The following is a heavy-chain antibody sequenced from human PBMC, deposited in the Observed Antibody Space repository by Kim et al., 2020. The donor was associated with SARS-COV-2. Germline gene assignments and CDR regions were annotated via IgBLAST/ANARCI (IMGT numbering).Heavy chain of an antibody. CDR1: GFTFSSYG. J-gene: IGHJ4*02. D-gene: IGHD1-26*01. V-gene: IGHV3-30*18. CDR2: ISYDGSNK. Sequence: GGSLRLSCAASGFTFSSYGMHWVRQAPGKGLEWVAVISYDGSNKYYADSVKGRFTISRDNSKNTLYLQMNSLRPEDTAVYYCAKRPQYSGSYLSDYWGQGTLVTVSS. CDR3: AKRPQYSGSYLSDY.